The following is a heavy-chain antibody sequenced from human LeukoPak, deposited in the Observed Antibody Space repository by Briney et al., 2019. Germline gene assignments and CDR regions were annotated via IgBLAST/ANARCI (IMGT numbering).Heavy chain of an antibody. D-gene: IGHD2-15*01. CDR3: ARLRCSGGSCALDY. Sequence: SETLSLTCTVSGGSISSSSYYWGWISQPPGKGLEWIGSIYYSGSTYYNPSLKSRVTISVDTSKNQFSLKLSSVTAADTAVYYCARLRCSGGSCALDYWGQGTLVTVSS. J-gene: IGHJ4*02. CDR1: GGSISSSSYY. V-gene: IGHV4-39*01. CDR2: IYYSGST.